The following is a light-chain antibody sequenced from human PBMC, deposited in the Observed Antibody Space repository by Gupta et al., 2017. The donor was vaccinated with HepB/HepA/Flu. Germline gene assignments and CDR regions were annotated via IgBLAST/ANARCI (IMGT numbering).Light chain of an antibody. CDR1: QGINNF. Sequence: DIQMTQSPSSLSASIGDRVTITCRASQGINNFLAWFQQKPGKAPKSLIYGASSLQSGVPSRFLGSGSGTDFTLTISSLQPEDFGTYYCHRDNNFRITFGHGTKVDIK. CDR3: HRDNNFRIT. CDR2: GAS. V-gene: IGKV1-16*01. J-gene: IGKJ3*01.